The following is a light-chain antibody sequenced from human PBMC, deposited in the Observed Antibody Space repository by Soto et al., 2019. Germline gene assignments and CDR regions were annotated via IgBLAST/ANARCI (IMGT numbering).Light chain of an antibody. Sequence: QSVLTQPPSVSGAPGQRVTISCTGSSSNIGAGYVVHWYQQLPGTVPKLLIYVNNNRPSGVPDRFSGSKSGTSASLAITGLQAEDEADYYCQSYDISLSGYVFGTGTKLTVL. CDR2: VNN. CDR3: QSYDISLSGYV. V-gene: IGLV1-40*01. CDR1: SSNIGAGYV. J-gene: IGLJ1*01.